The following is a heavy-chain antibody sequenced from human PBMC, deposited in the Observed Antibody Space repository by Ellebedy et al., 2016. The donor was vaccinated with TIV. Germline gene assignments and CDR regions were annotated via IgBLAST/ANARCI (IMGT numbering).Heavy chain of an antibody. CDR2: ITSTSSLI. D-gene: IGHD2-21*01. V-gene: IGHV3-21*01. CDR3: VRGIPCATDFHL. Sequence: PGGSLRLSCVASGFTFSSYPMNWVRQAPGKGLEWVSSITSTSSLIYYADSLKGRFTISRDNAKNSLYLQMKSLKAEDTAVYYCVRGIPCATDFHLWGRGTLVTVSS. J-gene: IGHJ2*01. CDR1: GFTFSSYP.